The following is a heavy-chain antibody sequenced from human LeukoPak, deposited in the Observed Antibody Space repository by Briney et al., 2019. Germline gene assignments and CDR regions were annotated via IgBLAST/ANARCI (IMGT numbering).Heavy chain of an antibody. CDR3: ARWEYSSSPGAFDI. J-gene: IGHJ3*02. V-gene: IGHV4-59*08. D-gene: IGHD6-6*01. CDR1: GASISIYY. Sequence: PSETLSLTCTVSGASISIYYWSWIRQPPGKGLEWIGYIYSSVSTNYDPSLKSRVTISLDTCKNQFSLKLSSVTAADTAMYYCARWEYSSSPGAFDIWGRGAMVTVSS. CDR2: IYSSVST.